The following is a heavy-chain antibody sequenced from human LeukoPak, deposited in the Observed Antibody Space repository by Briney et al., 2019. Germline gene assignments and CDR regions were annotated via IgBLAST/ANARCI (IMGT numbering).Heavy chain of an antibody. CDR3: ARDPPNDYGGNSIGDP. V-gene: IGHV1-3*01. D-gene: IGHD4-23*01. J-gene: IGHJ5*02. Sequence: ASVKVSCKASGYTFTSYVMHWVRQAPGQRLEWMGWINAGNGNTKYSQKFQGRVTITRDASASTAYMELSSLRSEDTAVYYCARDPPNDYGGNSIGDPWGQGTLVTVSS. CDR2: INAGNGNT. CDR1: GYTFTSYV.